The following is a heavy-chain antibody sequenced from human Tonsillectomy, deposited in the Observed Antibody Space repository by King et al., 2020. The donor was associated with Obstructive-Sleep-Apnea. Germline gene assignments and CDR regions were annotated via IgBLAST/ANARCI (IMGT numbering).Heavy chain of an antibody. D-gene: IGHD6-19*01. CDR3: ARLRGEQWLAYFDS. V-gene: IGHV4-39*01. CDR1: GGSISSRNFY. Sequence: QLQESGPGLVKPSETLSLTCSVSGGSISSRNFYWGWIRQPPGKGLDWIGIIYYSGSTYYNPSLKSRVTISVDTSKNQFSLRLTSVTAADTAVYYCARLRGEQWLAYFDSWGQGTLVTVSS. CDR2: IYYSGST. J-gene: IGHJ4*02.